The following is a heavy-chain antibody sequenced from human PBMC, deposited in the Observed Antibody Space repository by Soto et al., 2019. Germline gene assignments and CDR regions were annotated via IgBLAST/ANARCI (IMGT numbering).Heavy chain of an antibody. D-gene: IGHD6-13*01. CDR2: IIPIFGTA. J-gene: IGHJ6*02. V-gene: IGHV1-69*13. Sequence: SVKVSCKASGGTFSSYAISWVRQAPGQGLEWMGGIIPIFGTADYAQKFQGRVTITADESTSTAYMELSSLRSEDTAVYYCASLIAAAGPPHSPRYYYGMDVWGQGTTVTVS. CDR1: GGTFSSYA. CDR3: ASLIAAAGPPHSPRYYYGMDV.